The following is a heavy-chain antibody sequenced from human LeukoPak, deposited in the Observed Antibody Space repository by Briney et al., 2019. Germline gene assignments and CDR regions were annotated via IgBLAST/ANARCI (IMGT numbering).Heavy chain of an antibody. Sequence: TGGSLRLSCAASGFTFSSYAMHWVRQAPGKGLEWVAVISYDGSNKYYADSVKGRFTISRDNSKNTLYLQMNSLRAEDTAVYYCARDRTFGMAAGPQYYFDYWGQGTLVTVSS. V-gene: IGHV3-30-3*01. J-gene: IGHJ4*02. D-gene: IGHD3-16*01. CDR1: GFTFSSYA. CDR3: ARDRTFGMAAGPQYYFDY. CDR2: ISYDGSNK.